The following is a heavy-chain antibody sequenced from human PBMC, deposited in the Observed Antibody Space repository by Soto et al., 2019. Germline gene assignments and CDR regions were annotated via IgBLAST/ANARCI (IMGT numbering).Heavy chain of an antibody. CDR3: ARDSISIVVVTAIRAEYFQH. Sequence: ASVKVSCKASGYTFTSYGISWVRQAPGRGLEWMGWISAYNGNTNYAQKLQGRVTMTTDTSTSTAYMELRSLRSDDTAVYYCARDSISIVVVTAIRAEYFQHWGQGTLVTVSS. CDR1: GYTFTSYG. D-gene: IGHD2-21*02. J-gene: IGHJ1*01. CDR2: ISAYNGNT. V-gene: IGHV1-18*04.